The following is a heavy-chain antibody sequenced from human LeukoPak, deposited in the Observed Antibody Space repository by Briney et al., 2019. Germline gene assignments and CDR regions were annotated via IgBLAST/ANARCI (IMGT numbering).Heavy chain of an antibody. CDR2: INPNSGGT. Sequence: ASVKVSCKASGYTFTGYYMHWVRQAPGQGLEWVGWINPNSGGTNYAQKFQGRVTMTRDTSISTAYMELSRLRSDDTAVYYCARDRPPYCSSTSCKENWFDPWGQGTLVTVSS. J-gene: IGHJ5*02. D-gene: IGHD2-2*01. CDR3: ARDRPPYCSSTSCKENWFDP. V-gene: IGHV1-2*02. CDR1: GYTFTGYY.